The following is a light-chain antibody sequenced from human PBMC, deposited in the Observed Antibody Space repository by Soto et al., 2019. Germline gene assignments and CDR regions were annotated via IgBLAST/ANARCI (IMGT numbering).Light chain of an antibody. V-gene: IGKV4-1*01. CDR2: WAS. J-gene: IGKJ4*01. CDR1: QSVLYSSNNKNY. Sequence: DIVMTQSPDSLAVSLGERATINCKSSQSVLYSSNNKNYLAWYQQKPGQPPKLLIYWASTRESGVPDRFSGSGSGTDFTLTISSLLAEDVAVYYCQQYYSTLSLTFGGGTKVEIK. CDR3: QQYYSTLSLT.